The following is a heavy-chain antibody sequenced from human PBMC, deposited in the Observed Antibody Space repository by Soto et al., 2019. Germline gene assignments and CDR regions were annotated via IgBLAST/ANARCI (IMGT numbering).Heavy chain of an antibody. D-gene: IGHD5-12*01. CDR2: INSDGSST. CDR3: ARAGAGGYDRYAYYYYMDV. Sequence: GRSLRLSCAASGFTFSSYWMHWVRQAPGKGLVWVSRINSDGSSTSHADSVKGRFTISRDNAKNTLYLQMNSLRAEDTAVYYCARAGAGGYDRYAYYYYMDVWGKGTTVTVSS. CDR1: GFTFSSYW. V-gene: IGHV3-74*01. J-gene: IGHJ6*03.